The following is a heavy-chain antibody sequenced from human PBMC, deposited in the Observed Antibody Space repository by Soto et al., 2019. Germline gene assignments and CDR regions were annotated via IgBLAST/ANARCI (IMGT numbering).Heavy chain of an antibody. Sequence: GGSLGLSCAASGFTFSSYAMHWVRQAPGKGLEWVAVISYDGSNKYYADSVKGRFTISRDNSKNTLYLQMNSLRAEDTAVYYCARDGLRSGATFIDYWGQGTLVTVSS. CDR2: ISYDGSNK. CDR3: ARDGLRSGATFIDY. D-gene: IGHD1-26*01. CDR1: GFTFSSYA. J-gene: IGHJ4*02. V-gene: IGHV3-30-3*01.